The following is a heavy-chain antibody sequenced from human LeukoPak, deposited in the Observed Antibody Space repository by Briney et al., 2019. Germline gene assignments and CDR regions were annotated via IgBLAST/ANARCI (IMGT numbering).Heavy chain of an antibody. CDR1: GDSVSSNTAA. Sequence: SQTLSLTCAISGDSVSSNTAAWNWISQSPSRGLEWLGRTYYRSKWYNDYAVSVKSRITINPDTSKNQFSLQLNSVTPEDTAVYYCARDDYGYDYYYYYMDVWGKGTTVTVSS. CDR2: TYYRSKWYN. CDR3: ARDDYGYDYYYYYMDV. V-gene: IGHV6-1*01. J-gene: IGHJ6*03. D-gene: IGHD3-16*01.